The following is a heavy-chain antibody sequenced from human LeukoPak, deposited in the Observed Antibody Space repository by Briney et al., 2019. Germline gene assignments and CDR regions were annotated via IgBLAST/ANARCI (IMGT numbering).Heavy chain of an antibody. CDR1: GFTFGDYA. Sequence: PGRSLRLSRTASGFTFGDYAMSWFRQAPGKGLEWVGFIRSKAYGGTTEYAASVKGRFTISRDDSKSIAYLQMNSLKTEDTAVYYCTREGDYYGSGSYYNLYYYMDVWGKGTTVTVSS. D-gene: IGHD3-10*01. CDR2: IRSKAYGGTT. V-gene: IGHV3-49*03. J-gene: IGHJ6*03. CDR3: TREGDYYGSGSYYNLYYYMDV.